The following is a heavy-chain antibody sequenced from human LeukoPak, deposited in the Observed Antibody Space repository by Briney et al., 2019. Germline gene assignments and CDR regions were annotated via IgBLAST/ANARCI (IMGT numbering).Heavy chain of an antibody. V-gene: IGHV4-59*01. CDR2: IYYSGST. J-gene: IGHJ4*02. D-gene: IGHD3-22*01. Sequence: SETLSLTCTVSGGSISSYYRSWIRQPPGKGLEWIGYIYYSGSTNYNPSLKSRVTISVDTSKNQFSLKLSSVTAADTAVYYCARDGDSSGYYYNSYGFDYWGQGTLVTVSS. CDR1: GGSISSYY. CDR3: ARDGDSSGYYYNSYGFDY.